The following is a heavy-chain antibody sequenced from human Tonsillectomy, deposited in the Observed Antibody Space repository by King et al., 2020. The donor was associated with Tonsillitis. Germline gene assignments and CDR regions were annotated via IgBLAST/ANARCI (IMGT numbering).Heavy chain of an antibody. V-gene: IGHV3-30*04. CDR2: ISFDGSNK. D-gene: IGHD5-12*01. J-gene: IGHJ4*01. CDR3: AXGGYXXYDPXGY. CDR1: GFTFSSYA. Sequence: VQLVESGGGVVQPGRSLRLSCAASGFTFSSYAMHWVRQAPGKGLEWVVIISFDGSNKYYADSVKGRFTISRDNSKNTLYLQMNSLRAEDTAMYYCAXGGYXXYDPXGYWXXGTLVTVXS.